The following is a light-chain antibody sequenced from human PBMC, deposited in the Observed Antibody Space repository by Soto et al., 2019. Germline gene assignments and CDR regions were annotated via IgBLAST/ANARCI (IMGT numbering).Light chain of an antibody. Sequence: DIQMTQSPSTLSAAVGERVTITCRASQSISSWLAWYQQKPGKAPKLLIYDASSLESGVPSRFSGSGSGTEITLTISSLQPDDFATYYCQQYNSYWGTFGQGTKVDIK. J-gene: IGKJ1*01. CDR3: QQYNSYWGT. V-gene: IGKV1-5*01. CDR1: QSISSW. CDR2: DAS.